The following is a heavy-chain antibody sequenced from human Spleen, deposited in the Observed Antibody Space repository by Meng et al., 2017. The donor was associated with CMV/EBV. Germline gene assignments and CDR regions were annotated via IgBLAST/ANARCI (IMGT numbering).Heavy chain of an antibody. V-gene: IGHV3-30-3*01. D-gene: IGHD2-15*01. CDR1: FTFSSYA. J-gene: IGHJ4*02. CDR3: ARRYCSDQGGSCYFFDY. Sequence: FTFSSYAMHWVRQAPGKGLEWVAVISYDGSNKYYADSVKGRFTISRHNPENTLYLQMNRLRADDTAVYYCARRYCSDQGGSCYFFDYWGQGTLVTVSS. CDR2: ISYDGSNK.